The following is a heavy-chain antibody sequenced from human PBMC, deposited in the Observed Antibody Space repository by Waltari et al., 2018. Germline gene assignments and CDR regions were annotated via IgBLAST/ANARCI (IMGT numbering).Heavy chain of an antibody. Sequence: EVQLVESGGGLIQPGGSLRLSCAASGFTVSSNYMRWVRQAPGKGLEWVSVIYSGGSTYYADSVKGRFTISRDNSKNTLYLQMNSLRAEDTAVYYCAKDLFMTTVTTYDAFDIWGQGTMVTVSS. CDR3: AKDLFMTTVTTYDAFDI. V-gene: IGHV3-53*01. J-gene: IGHJ3*02. CDR1: GFTVSSNY. CDR2: IYSGGST. D-gene: IGHD4-17*01.